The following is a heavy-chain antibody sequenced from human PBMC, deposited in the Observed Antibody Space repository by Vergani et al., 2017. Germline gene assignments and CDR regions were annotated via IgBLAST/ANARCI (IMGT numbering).Heavy chain of an antibody. CDR3: SSPWYYYDSSGYGAWYYYYYGMDV. CDR1: GFTFGDYA. V-gene: IGHV3-49*03. Sequence: EVQLVESGGGLVQPGRSLRLSCTASGFTFGDYAMSWFRQAPGKGLEWVGFIRSKAYGGTTEYAASVKGRFTISRDDSKSIAYLQMNSLKTEDTAVYYCSSPWYYYDSSGYGAWYYYYYGMDVWGQGTTVTVSS. D-gene: IGHD3-22*01. CDR2: IRSKAYGGTT. J-gene: IGHJ6*02.